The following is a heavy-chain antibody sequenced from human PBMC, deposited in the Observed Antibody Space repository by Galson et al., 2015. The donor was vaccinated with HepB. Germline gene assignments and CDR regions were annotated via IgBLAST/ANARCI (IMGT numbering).Heavy chain of an antibody. D-gene: IGHD2-21*01. J-gene: IGHJ4*02. V-gene: IGHV3-33*08. CDR2: IWHDGGKK. CDR1: GFTFKNFG. Sequence: SLRLSCAASGFTFKNFGMHWVRQAPGKGLEWVAVIWHDGGKKYYGDSVKGRFTVSRDNHENTLSLQMNSLRAEDTATYFCARSLGIGIDFWGQGSLVIVSS. CDR3: ARSLGIGIDF.